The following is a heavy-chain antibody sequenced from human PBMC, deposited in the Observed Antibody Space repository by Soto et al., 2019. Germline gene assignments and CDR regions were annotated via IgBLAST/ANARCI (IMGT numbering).Heavy chain of an antibody. CDR3: ASGTVRFGELFYYYGMDV. J-gene: IGHJ6*02. Sequence: QGLGWMGGIIPIFGTANYAQKFQGRVTITADESTSTAYMELSSLRSEDTAVYYCASGTVRFGELFYYYGMDVWGQGTTVTVS. D-gene: IGHD3-10*01. CDR2: IIPIFGTA. V-gene: IGHV1-69*01.